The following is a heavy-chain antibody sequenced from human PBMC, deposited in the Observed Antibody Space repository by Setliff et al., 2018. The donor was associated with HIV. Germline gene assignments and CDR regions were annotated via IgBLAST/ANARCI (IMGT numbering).Heavy chain of an antibody. CDR1: GGSISRTSYY. D-gene: IGHD3-10*01. CDR2: ISNSGSN. J-gene: IGHJ6*02. CDR3: ARLAIYGSD. V-gene: IGHV4-39*01. Sequence: LSLTCTVSGGSISRTSYYWGWIRQPPGKGLEWIGSISNSGSNYYSPSLKSRVTISVDTSKNQFPLKVNSVTAADTAVYFCARLAIYGSDWGQGTTVTVSS.